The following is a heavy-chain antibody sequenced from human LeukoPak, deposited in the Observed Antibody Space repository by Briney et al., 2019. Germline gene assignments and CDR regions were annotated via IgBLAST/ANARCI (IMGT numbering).Heavy chain of an antibody. D-gene: IGHD3-10*01. CDR3: TRWGVSTIDS. J-gene: IGHJ4*02. CDR2: IRSKADNYAT. Sequence: PGGSLRLSCAASGFTFSGSAMHWVRQASGKGLEWLGRIRSKADNYATVYAASVEGRFTISRADSKNTAYLQMNSLKTQESAVYYGTRWGVSTIDSWGQGTLVTVSS. CDR1: GFTFSGSA. V-gene: IGHV3-73*01.